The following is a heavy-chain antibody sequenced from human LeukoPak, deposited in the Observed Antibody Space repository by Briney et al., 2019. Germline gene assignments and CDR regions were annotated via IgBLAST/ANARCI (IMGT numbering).Heavy chain of an antibody. CDR1: GFTFSSYD. CDR2: IGTAGDT. CDR3: ARGEGGYCSSTSCAAFVY. Sequence: AGGSLRLSCAASGFTFSSYDMHWVRQATGKGLEWVSAIGTAGDTYYPGSVKGRFTISRENAKNSLYLQMNSLRAGDTAVYYCARGEGGYCSSTSCAAFVYWGQGTLVTVSS. J-gene: IGHJ4*02. V-gene: IGHV3-13*01. D-gene: IGHD2-2*01.